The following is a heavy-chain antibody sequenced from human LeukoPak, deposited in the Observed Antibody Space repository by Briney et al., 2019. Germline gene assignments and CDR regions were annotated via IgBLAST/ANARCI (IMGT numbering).Heavy chain of an antibody. CDR3: ARSGTTFQPFDY. CDR2: IIPIFGTA. Sequence: SVKVSCKTSGYSFTDYYMHWVRQAPGQGLEWMGGIIPIFGTANYAQKFQGRVAITTDESTSTAYMELSSLRSEDTAVYYCARSGTTFQPFDYWGQGTLVTVSS. CDR1: GYSFTDYY. V-gene: IGHV1-69*05. D-gene: IGHD4-11*01. J-gene: IGHJ4*02.